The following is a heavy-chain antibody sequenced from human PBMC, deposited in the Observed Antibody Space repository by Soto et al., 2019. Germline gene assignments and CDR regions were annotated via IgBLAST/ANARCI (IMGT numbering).Heavy chain of an antibody. CDR3: ARHTPAISISDH. J-gene: IGHJ4*02. CDR1: GGSISSSSYY. Sequence: QLQLQESGPGLVKPSETLSLTCTVSGGSISSSSYYWGWIRQPPGKGLEWIGSIYYSGSTYYNPSLKRRVTISVDTSQDHFSLKLSSVTAADTAVYYCARHTPAISISDHWGQGTLVTVSS. V-gene: IGHV4-39*01. D-gene: IGHD2-15*01. CDR2: IYYSGST.